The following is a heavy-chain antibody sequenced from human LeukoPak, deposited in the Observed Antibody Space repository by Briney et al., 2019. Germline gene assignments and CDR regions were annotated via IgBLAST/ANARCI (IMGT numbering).Heavy chain of an antibody. CDR2: INPSGGST. CDR3: ATVTDYYDSSGYSFDP. Sequence: GASVKVSCKASGYTFTSYYMHWVRQAPGQGLEWMGIINPSGGSTSYAQKFQGRVTMTRDTSTSTVYMELSSLRSEDTAVYYCATVTDYYDSSGYSFDPWGQGTLVTVSS. V-gene: IGHV1-46*01. D-gene: IGHD3-22*01. CDR1: GYTFTSYY. J-gene: IGHJ5*02.